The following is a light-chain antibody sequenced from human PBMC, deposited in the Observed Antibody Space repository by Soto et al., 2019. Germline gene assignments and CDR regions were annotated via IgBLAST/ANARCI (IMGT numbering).Light chain of an antibody. Sequence: SYELTQPPSVSVSPGQTASITCSGATLGEKYASWYQQKSGQSPVLVIYQNDKRPSGIPERFSGSNSGNTATLTISGTQAMDEADFYCQVWDINNVVFGGGTKLTVL. J-gene: IGLJ2*01. CDR2: QND. V-gene: IGLV3-1*01. CDR3: QVWDINNVV. CDR1: TLGEKY.